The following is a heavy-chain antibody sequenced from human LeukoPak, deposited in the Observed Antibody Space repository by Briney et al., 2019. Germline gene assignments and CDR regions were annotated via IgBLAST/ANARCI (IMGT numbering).Heavy chain of an antibody. D-gene: IGHD6-19*01. V-gene: IGHV1-2*02. CDR3: ARVRIPVAGDAFDI. CDR1: GHTFNGYY. J-gene: IGHJ3*02. CDR2: VNPNSGAT. Sequence: ASVKVSCKASGHTFNGYYLHWVRQAPGQGLEWMGWVNPNSGATTYAQKFQGRVTMTRDTSISTAYMELSRLRSDDTAVYFCARVRIPVAGDAFDIWGQGTMVTVSS.